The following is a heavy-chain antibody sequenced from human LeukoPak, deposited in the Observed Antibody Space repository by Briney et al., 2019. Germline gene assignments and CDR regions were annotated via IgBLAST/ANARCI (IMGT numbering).Heavy chain of an antibody. CDR3: ARLSNPGSMGAFDV. CDR1: GYSFISYW. Sequence: GASLKISCKASGYSFISYWIAWVRQMPGKGLEWMGIIYPGDSDVRYSPSFQGQVTFSVDKSITTAYLQWSSLEASDTALYSCARLSNPGSMGAFDVWGQGTVVTVSS. CDR2: IYPGDSDV. D-gene: IGHD2/OR15-2a*01. J-gene: IGHJ3*01. V-gene: IGHV5-51*01.